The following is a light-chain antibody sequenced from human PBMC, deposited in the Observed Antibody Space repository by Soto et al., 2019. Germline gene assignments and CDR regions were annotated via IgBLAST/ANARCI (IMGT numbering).Light chain of an antibody. CDR3: QQYNNYWT. J-gene: IGKJ1*01. Sequence: DIQMTQSPSTLSASVGDRGTITCRASQSISSWLAWYQQKPGKAPKLLIYDASSLESGVPSRFSGSGSATEFTLTISSLQPDDFATYYCQQYNNYWTFGQGPRWIS. V-gene: IGKV1-5*01. CDR1: QSISSW. CDR2: DAS.